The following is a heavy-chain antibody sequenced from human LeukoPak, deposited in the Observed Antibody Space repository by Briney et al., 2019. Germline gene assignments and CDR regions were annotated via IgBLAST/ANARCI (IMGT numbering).Heavy chain of an antibody. Sequence: GGSLRLSCAASGFTFSRFWMSWVRQAPGKGLEWVSVIYSGGSTYYADSVKGRFTISRDNSKNTLYLQMNSLRAEDTAVYYCAMGRWFDPWGQGTLVTVSS. CDR1: GFTFSRFW. D-gene: IGHD3-10*01. CDR3: AMGRWFDP. CDR2: IYSGGST. V-gene: IGHV3-53*01. J-gene: IGHJ5*02.